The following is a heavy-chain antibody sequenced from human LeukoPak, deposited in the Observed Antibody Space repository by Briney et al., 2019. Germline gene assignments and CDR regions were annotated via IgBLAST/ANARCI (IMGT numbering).Heavy chain of an antibody. V-gene: IGHV4-39*07. CDR1: GGSISSSSYY. CDR3: ARDIWGSST. D-gene: IGHD3-16*01. CDR2: IYHSGGT. J-gene: IGHJ5*02. Sequence: SETLSLTCTVSGGSISSSSYYWGWIRQPPGKGLEWIGCIYHSGGTHYNPSLKSRVTMSVDMSKNQISLNLNSVTAADTAVYYCARDIWGSSTWGPGTLVTVSS.